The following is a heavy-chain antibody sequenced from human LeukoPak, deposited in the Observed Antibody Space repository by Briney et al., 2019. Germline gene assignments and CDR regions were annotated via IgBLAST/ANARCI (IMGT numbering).Heavy chain of an antibody. V-gene: IGHV3-23*01. D-gene: IGHD6-19*01. CDR2: ISGSGGST. Sequence: GGSLRLSCAASGFTVSSNYMSWVRQAPGKGLEWVSVISGSGGSTYYADSVKGRFTISRDNSKNTLYLQMNSLRAEDTAVYYCAKGPYSSGWYDYWGQGTLVTVSS. CDR1: GFTVSSNY. CDR3: AKGPYSSGWYDY. J-gene: IGHJ4*02.